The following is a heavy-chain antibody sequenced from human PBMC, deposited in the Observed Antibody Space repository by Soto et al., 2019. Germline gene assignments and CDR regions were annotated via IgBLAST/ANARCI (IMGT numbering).Heavy chain of an antibody. CDR1: GGSFSGYY. D-gene: IGHD1-1*01. V-gene: IGHV4-34*01. CDR3: ARDLATMPGRHESTPTDYGMDV. Sequence: PSETLSLTCAVYGGSFSGYYWSWIRQPPGKGLEWIGEINHSGSTNYNPSLKSRVTISVDTSKNQFSLKLSSVTAADTAVYYCARDLATMPGRHESTPTDYGMDVWRQGTTVTVSS. CDR2: INHSGST. J-gene: IGHJ6*02.